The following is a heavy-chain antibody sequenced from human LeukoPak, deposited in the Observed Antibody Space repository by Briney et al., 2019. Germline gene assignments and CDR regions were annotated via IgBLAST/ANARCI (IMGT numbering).Heavy chain of an antibody. J-gene: IGHJ4*02. CDR3: ARDHYHSYYYGSWSYYPDY. Sequence: GGSLRLSCTASGFTFSSYSMNWVRQAPGKGLEWVSSISSSSDIYYADSVKGRFTISRDNAKNSLYLQMNSLRAEDTAVYYCARDHYHSYYYGSWSYYPDYWGQGTLVTVSS. CDR2: ISSSSDI. V-gene: IGHV3-21*01. D-gene: IGHD3-10*01. CDR1: GFTFSSYS.